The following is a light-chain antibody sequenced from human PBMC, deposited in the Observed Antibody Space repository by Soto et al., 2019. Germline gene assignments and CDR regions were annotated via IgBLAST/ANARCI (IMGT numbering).Light chain of an antibody. CDR3: HQDYTLPLT. CDR2: GAS. J-gene: IGKJ4*01. V-gene: IGKV3D-7*01. CDR1: QRISNTY. Sequence: EIVMTQSPTTLSLSPGERVTLSCRASQRISNTYLSWYQQKAGQAPRLLIYGASTRATGVPARFSGSGSGTDFTLTISGLQPEDFAVYYCHQDYTLPLTFGGGTKVEIK.